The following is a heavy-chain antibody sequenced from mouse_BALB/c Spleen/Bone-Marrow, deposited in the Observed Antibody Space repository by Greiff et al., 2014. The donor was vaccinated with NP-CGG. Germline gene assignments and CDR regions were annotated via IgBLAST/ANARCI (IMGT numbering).Heavy chain of an antibody. CDR3: AYGNYGYAMDY. J-gene: IGHJ4*01. Sequence: VQLQESGAELARPGASVKMSCKASGYTFTSYTMHWVKQRPGQGLEWIGYINPSSGYTNYNQKFKAKATLTAGKSSSTAYMQLSSLTSEDSAVYYCAYGNYGYAMDYWGQGTSVTVSS. CDR1: GYTFTSYT. CDR2: INPSSGYT. V-gene: IGHV1-4*01. D-gene: IGHD2-10*02.